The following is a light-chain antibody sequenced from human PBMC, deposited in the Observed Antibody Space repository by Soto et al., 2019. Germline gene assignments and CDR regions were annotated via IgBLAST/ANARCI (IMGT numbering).Light chain of an antibody. J-gene: IGLJ2*01. CDR3: QSADSSGTHVV. V-gene: IGLV3-25*03. Sequence: ELTQPPSVSVSPGQTARITCSGDALPKQYAYWYQQKPGQAPVLVIYKDSERPSGIPERFSGSSSGTTVTLTISGVQAEDEADYYCQSADSSGTHVVFGGGTKLTVL. CDR1: ALPKQY. CDR2: KDS.